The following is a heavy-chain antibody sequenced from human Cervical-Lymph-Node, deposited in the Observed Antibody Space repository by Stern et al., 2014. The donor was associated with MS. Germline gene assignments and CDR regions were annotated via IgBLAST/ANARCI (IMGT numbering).Heavy chain of an antibody. Sequence: QDQLVQSGAEVKKPGASVKVSCKASGYTFTGHYMHWVRQAPGQGLEWMGRINPNSGGTNFAQKFQGRVTMTRDTSISTAYMELTRLRSDDTAVYYCARTDYDSSGYSPLFDYWGQGTLVTVSS. D-gene: IGHD3-22*01. CDR2: INPNSGGT. J-gene: IGHJ4*02. CDR1: GYTFTGHY. V-gene: IGHV1-2*06. CDR3: ARTDYDSSGYSPLFDY.